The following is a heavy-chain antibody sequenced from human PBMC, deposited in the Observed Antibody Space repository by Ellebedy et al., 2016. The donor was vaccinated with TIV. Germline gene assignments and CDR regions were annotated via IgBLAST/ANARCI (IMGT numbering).Heavy chain of an antibody. CDR3: AREDGEFSYALDS. CDR2: MDWDEDT. D-gene: IGHD3-16*01. CDR1: GFALSTSGMC. Sequence: SGPTLVKPTETFTLTCTFSGFALSTSGMCINWIRQPPGKAREWLARMDWDEDTYYSTSLKSRLPISKDRTRNHVVLTMTSMDADDSGMYFCAREDGEFSYALDSWGQGILVTVST. J-gene: IGHJ4*02. V-gene: IGHV2-70*11.